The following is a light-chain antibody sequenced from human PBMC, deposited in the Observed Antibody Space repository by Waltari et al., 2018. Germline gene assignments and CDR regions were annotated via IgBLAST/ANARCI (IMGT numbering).Light chain of an antibody. Sequence: EIVLTQSPGPLSLSPGERATLSCMASQSVGRYLVWYQQKPGQAPRLLIYHASIRATGIPDRFSGSGSGTDFSLTISRLEPEDVAVYYCQKYESFPATFGQGTKVEI. CDR2: HAS. V-gene: IGKV3-20*01. J-gene: IGKJ1*01. CDR1: QSVGRY. CDR3: QKYESFPAT.